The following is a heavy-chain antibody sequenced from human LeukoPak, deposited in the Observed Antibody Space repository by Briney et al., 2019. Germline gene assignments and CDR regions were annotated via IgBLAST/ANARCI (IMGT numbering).Heavy chain of an antibody. J-gene: IGHJ4*02. CDR1: GFTFSSSA. CDR3: AKEGSLWFGELFY. D-gene: IGHD3-10*01. CDR2: VSDSGDNT. V-gene: IGHV3-23*01. Sequence: GGSLRLSCAASGFTFSSSAMTWVRQAPGKGLEWVSTVSDSGDNTYYADSVKGRFTISRDNSKDTLYLQMSSLRAEDAAVYYCAKEGSLWFGELFYWGQGTLVTVSS.